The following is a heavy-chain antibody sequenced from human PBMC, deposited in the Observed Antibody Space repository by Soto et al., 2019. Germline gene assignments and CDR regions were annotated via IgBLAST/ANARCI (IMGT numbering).Heavy chain of an antibody. J-gene: IGHJ4*02. V-gene: IGHV1-69*12. CDR3: ARALYGDYVAPPYYFDY. Sequence: QVQLVQSGAEVKKPGSSVKVSCKASGGTFSSYAISWVRQAPGQGLEWMGGIIPIFGTANYAQKFQGRVTITADESTSTAYMELSSLRSEDTAVYYCARALYGDYVAPPYYFDYWGQGTLVTVSS. D-gene: IGHD4-17*01. CDR1: GGTFSSYA. CDR2: IIPIFGTA.